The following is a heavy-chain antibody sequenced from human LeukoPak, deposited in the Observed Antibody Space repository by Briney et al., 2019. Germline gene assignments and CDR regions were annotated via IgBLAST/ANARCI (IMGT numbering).Heavy chain of an antibody. D-gene: IGHD6-19*01. CDR2: INPHSGGT. Sequence: ASVKVSCKASGYTFTGYYMHWVRQAPGQGLEWMGWINPHSGGTNYAQKFQGRVTMTRDTSISTAYMELSRLRSDDTAVYYCAREGNRAVAGFNFDYWGQGTLVTVSS. J-gene: IGHJ4*02. CDR3: AREGNRAVAGFNFDY. CDR1: GYTFTGYY. V-gene: IGHV1-2*02.